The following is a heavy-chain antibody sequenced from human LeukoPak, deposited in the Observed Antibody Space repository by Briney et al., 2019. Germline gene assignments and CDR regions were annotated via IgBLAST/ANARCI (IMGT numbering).Heavy chain of an antibody. Sequence: SGPALVKPTQTLTLTCTFSGFSLSTSGMCVSWIRQPPGKALEWLARIDWDDDKYYSTSLKTRLTISKDPSKNQVVLTMTNMDPVDTATYYCARHYYDSSGYSFDYWGQGTLVTVSS. CDR3: ARHYYDSSGYSFDY. CDR2: IDWDDDK. CDR1: GFSLSTSGMC. J-gene: IGHJ4*02. D-gene: IGHD3-22*01. V-gene: IGHV2-70*11.